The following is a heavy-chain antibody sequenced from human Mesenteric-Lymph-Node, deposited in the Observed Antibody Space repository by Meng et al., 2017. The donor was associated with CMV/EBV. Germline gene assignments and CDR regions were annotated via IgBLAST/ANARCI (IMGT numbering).Heavy chain of an antibody. CDR2: IYHTGTT. Sequence: SETLSLTCTVSGGPITSSNHFWGWIRQPPGKGLESIGDIYHTGTTYYNPSLKSRVTISVDKSKNQFSLNLSSVSAADTAIYYCARATYSDSPDSGGYYFDYWGQGTLVTVSS. V-gene: IGHV4-39*07. CDR1: GGPITSSNHF. CDR3: ARATYSDSPDSGGYYFDY. J-gene: IGHJ4*02. D-gene: IGHD3-16*01.